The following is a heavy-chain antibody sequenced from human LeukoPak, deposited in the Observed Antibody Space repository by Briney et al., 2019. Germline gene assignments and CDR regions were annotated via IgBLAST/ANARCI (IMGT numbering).Heavy chain of an antibody. Sequence: SVKVSCKASGGTFSSYAISWVRQAPGQGLEWMGRTIPILGIANYAQKFQGRVTITADKSTSTAYMELSSLRSEDTAVYYCARDMRSGEGYWGQGTLVTVSS. CDR1: GGTFSSYA. CDR2: TIPILGIA. CDR3: ARDMRSGEGY. V-gene: IGHV1-69*04. D-gene: IGHD2-2*01. J-gene: IGHJ4*02.